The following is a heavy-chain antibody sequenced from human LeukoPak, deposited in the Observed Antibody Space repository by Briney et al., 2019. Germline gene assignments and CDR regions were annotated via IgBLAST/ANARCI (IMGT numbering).Heavy chain of an antibody. J-gene: IGHJ5*02. D-gene: IGHD6-13*01. CDR2: INSDGSST. CDR1: GFTFSSYW. V-gene: IGHV3-74*01. CDR3: ARQRSSSWYNWFDP. Sequence: PVGSLRLSCAASGFTFSSYWMHWVRQAPGKGLVWVSRINSDGSSTSYADSVKGRFTISRDNAKNTLYLQMNSLRAEDTAVYYCARQRSSSWYNWFDPWGQGTLVTVSS.